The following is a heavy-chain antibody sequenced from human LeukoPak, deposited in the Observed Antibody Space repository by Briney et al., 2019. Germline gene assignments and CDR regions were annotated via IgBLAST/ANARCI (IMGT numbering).Heavy chain of an antibody. Sequence: ASVKVSCTASGYTFTGYYMHWVRQAPGHGLEWMGGINPNSGGTNYAQKFQGRVTMTRDTSISTASMELCRLRADDTAVYYCARVRGNSGSYLVDYWGQGTLVTVPS. V-gene: IGHV1-2*02. J-gene: IGHJ4*02. CDR2: INPNSGGT. CDR1: GYTFTGYY. CDR3: ARVRGNSGSYLVDY. D-gene: IGHD1-26*01.